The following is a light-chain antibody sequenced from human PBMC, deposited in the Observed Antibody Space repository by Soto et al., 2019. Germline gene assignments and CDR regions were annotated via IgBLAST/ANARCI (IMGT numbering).Light chain of an antibody. CDR3: SSFASSNTWV. Sequence: QSALTQPPSASGSPGQSVTISCTGTSSAVSAYNYVSWYQQHAGKAPKLVIYEVTKRPSGVPDRFSGSKSANTASLTVSGLQAEDEAEYYCSSFASSNTWVFGGGTKLTVL. CDR1: SSAVSAYNY. CDR2: EVT. J-gene: IGLJ3*02. V-gene: IGLV2-8*01.